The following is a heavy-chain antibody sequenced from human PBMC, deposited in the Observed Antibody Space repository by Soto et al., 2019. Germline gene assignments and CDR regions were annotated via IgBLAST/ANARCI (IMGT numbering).Heavy chain of an antibody. CDR2: INYSGST. CDR1: GGSFSGYY. CDR3: ARVRNCSGGSCYYNWSDP. V-gene: IGHV4-34*01. D-gene: IGHD2-15*01. Sequence: SETLSLTCAVYGGSFSGYYWSWIRQPPGKGLEWIGVINYSGSTNYNPSLKSRVTISVDTAKNQFPLKLSSVTAADTAVYYCARVRNCSGGSCYYNWSDPRGHATLGT. J-gene: IGHJ5*02.